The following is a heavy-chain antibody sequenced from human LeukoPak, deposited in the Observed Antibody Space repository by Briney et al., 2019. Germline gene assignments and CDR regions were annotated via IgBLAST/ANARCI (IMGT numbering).Heavy chain of an antibody. D-gene: IGHD6-13*01. Sequence: SVKVSCKASGGTFSSYAISWVRQAPGQGLEWMGGIIPIFGTANYAQKFQGRVTTTADKSTSTAYMELSSLRSEDTAVYYCARDFGYSSSWYNYFDYWGQGPWSPSPQ. V-gene: IGHV1-69*06. CDR3: ARDFGYSSSWYNYFDY. J-gene: IGHJ4*02. CDR1: GGTFSSYA. CDR2: IIPIFGTA.